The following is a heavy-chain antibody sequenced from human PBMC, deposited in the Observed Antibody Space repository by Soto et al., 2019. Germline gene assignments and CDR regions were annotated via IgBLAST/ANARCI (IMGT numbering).Heavy chain of an antibody. CDR1: GYTFTSYG. CDR2: ISAYNGNT. J-gene: IGHJ4*02. D-gene: IGHD5-12*01. CDR3: ARVIGGYDLGGISFDY. Sequence: ASVKGSCKASGYTFTSYGISWLRQAPGQGLEWMGWISAYNGNTNYAQKLQGRVTMTTDTSTSTVYMELSSLRSEDTAVYYCARVIGGYDLGGISFDYWGQGTLVTVSS. V-gene: IGHV1-18*01.